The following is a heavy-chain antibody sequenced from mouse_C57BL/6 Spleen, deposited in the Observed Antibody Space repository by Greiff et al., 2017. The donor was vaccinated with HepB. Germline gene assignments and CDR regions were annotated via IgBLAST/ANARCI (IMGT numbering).Heavy chain of an antibody. Sequence: VQLQESGPGLVQPSQSLSITCTVSGFSLTSYGVHWVRQSPGKGLEWLGVIWSGGSTDYNAAFISRLSISKDNSKSQVFFKMNSLQADDTAIYYCARNSKHDYAMDYWGQGTSVTVSS. CDR1: GFSLTSYG. CDR2: IWSGGST. V-gene: IGHV2-2*01. CDR3: ARNSKHDYAMDY. J-gene: IGHJ4*01.